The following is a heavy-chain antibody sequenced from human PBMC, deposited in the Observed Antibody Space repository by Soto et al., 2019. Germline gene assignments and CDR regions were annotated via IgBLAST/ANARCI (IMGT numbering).Heavy chain of an antibody. Sequence: QVQLQESGPGLVEPSQTLSLTCSVSGDSVNNGRYYWSCIRQTPGKGLEWIGHIYNSGSTYSNPSLRSRITISVDTSKNQFSLKLSSVTAADTAVYYCARGPAGDKVDYWGQSTLVTVSS. CDR1: GDSVNNGRYY. J-gene: IGHJ4*02. D-gene: IGHD7-27*01. CDR2: IYNSGST. CDR3: ARGPAGDKVDY. V-gene: IGHV4-30-4*08.